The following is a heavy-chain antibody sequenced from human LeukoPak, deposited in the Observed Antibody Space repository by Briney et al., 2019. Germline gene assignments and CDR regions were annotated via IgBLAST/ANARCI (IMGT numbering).Heavy chain of an antibody. CDR2: IYYSGST. D-gene: IGHD2-2*01. CDR3: ARIYCSSSSCYPHYFDY. J-gene: IGHJ4*02. Sequence: SQTLSLTCTVSGGSITRSSYYWGWIRQPPGRELEWIGSIYYSGSTYYNPSLKSRVSISVDTSKKQFSLKLSSVTAADTAVYYCARIYCSSSSCYPHYFDYWGQGTLVTVSS. V-gene: IGHV4-39*01. CDR1: GGSITRSSYY.